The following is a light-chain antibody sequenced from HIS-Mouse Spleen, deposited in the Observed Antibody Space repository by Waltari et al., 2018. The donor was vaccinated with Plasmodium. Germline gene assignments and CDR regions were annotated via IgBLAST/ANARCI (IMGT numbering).Light chain of an antibody. CDR3: CSYAGSSTWV. J-gene: IGLJ3*02. V-gene: IGLV2-23*01. CDR2: EGS. CDR1: SSDAGSYNL. Sequence: QPALTQPAPVSASPGQSTSISCTGTSSDAGSYNLVPWYQHHPGKAPKPMIYEGSKRPSGVSNRVSGSKSGNTASLTISGLQAEDEADYYCCSYAGSSTWVFGGGTKLTVL.